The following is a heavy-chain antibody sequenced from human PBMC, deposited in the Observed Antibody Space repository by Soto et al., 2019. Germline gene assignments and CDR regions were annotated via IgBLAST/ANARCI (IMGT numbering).Heavy chain of an antibody. Sequence: GGSLRLSCAASGFTFSSYAMSWVRQAPGKGLEWVSAISGSGGSTYYADFVKGRFTISRDNSKNTLYLQMNSLRAEDTAVYYCAKDQSDDFWSGPEAFDIWGQGTMVTVSS. D-gene: IGHD3-3*01. CDR3: AKDQSDDFWSGPEAFDI. V-gene: IGHV3-23*01. CDR1: GFTFSSYA. J-gene: IGHJ3*02. CDR2: ISGSGGST.